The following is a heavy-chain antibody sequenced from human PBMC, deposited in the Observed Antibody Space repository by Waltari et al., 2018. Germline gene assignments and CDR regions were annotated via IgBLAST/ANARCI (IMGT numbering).Heavy chain of an antibody. J-gene: IGHJ4*02. V-gene: IGHV4-38-2*01. Sequence: QVQLQESGPGLVKPSETLALTCAVSGYSISSGYYWGWLRQPPGKGLEWIGSIYHSGSTYYNPSLKSRVTISVDTSKNQFSLKLSSLTAADTAVYYCARSPVVQGVITPYWGQGTLVTVSS. CDR1: GYSISSGYY. D-gene: IGHD3-10*01. CDR3: ARSPVVQGVITPY. CDR2: IYHSGST.